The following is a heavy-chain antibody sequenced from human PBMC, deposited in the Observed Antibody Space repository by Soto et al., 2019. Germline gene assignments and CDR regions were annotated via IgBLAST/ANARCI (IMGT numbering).Heavy chain of an antibody. CDR2: LIGGHYYT. D-gene: IGHD3-10*01. Sequence: GVSLRLSCTASVFTLQNHAMVWARQAPGKGLEWVSNLIGGHYYTAHPDSAKGRFTVSRDIYKHCLPPQKHSVGVEDTAILFCAKGKSTGDIDWFDPWGQGNLVTVPS. CDR3: AKGKSTGDIDWFDP. V-gene: IGHV3-43*02. J-gene: IGHJ5*02. CDR1: VFTLQNHA.